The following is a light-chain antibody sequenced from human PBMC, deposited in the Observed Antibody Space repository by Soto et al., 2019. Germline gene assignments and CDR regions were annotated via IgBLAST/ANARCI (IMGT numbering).Light chain of an antibody. V-gene: IGKV3-15*01. CDR1: QSVSSN. Sequence: EIVMTHSPATLSVSPVEIASLSCRASQSVSSNLAWYQYTPGQAPRLLIYGASTRATGIPARFSGSGSGTEFTLTISSLQSEDFAVYYCQQYNNWPPWTFGQGTKVDIK. J-gene: IGKJ1*01. CDR3: QQYNNWPPWT. CDR2: GAS.